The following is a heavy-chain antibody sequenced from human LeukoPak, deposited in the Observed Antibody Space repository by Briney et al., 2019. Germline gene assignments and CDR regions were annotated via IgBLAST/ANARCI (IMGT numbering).Heavy chain of an antibody. J-gene: IGHJ4*02. D-gene: IGHD6-19*01. Sequence: ASVKVSCKASGYTFTGYFIHWVRQAPGQGLEWMGWINPNSGGTNYAQKFQGRVTMTRDTSISTAYMELSRLRSDDTAVYYCARGEYSSGWYSRWGQGTLVTVSS. V-gene: IGHV1-2*02. CDR3: ARGEYSSGWYSR. CDR2: INPNSGGT. CDR1: GYTFTGYF.